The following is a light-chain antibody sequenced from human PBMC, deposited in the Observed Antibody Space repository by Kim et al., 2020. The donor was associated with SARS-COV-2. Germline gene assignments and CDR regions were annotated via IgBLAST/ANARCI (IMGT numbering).Light chain of an antibody. Sequence: EIVLTQSPGTLSLSPGERATLSCRASQSVSSNYLAWYLQKPGQAPRLLIYGASSRATGIPDRFSGSGSGTDFTLTISRLEPEDFAMYYCQQYGSSPLTFGGGTKVDIK. CDR3: QQYGSSPLT. CDR2: GAS. V-gene: IGKV3-20*01. CDR1: QSVSSNY. J-gene: IGKJ4*01.